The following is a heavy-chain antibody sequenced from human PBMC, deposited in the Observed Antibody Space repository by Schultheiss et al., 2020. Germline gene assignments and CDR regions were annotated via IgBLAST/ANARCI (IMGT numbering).Heavy chain of an antibody. CDR1: GGTFSSYA. V-gene: IGHV1-8*02. Sequence: ASVKVSCKASGGTFSSYAISWVRQAPGQGLEWMGWISSYNGNTVYAQNFQGRVTMTRDTSISTAYMELSSLRAEDTAVYYCTRHFEQQWLPAAFDIWGQGTMVTVSS. J-gene: IGHJ3*02. CDR2: ISSYNGNT. CDR3: TRHFEQQWLPAAFDI. D-gene: IGHD6-19*01.